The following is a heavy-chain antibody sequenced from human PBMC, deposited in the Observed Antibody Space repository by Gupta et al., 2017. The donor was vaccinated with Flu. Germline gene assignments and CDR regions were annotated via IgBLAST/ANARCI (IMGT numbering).Heavy chain of an antibody. CDR1: TFSSYW. J-gene: IGHJ6*03. CDR2: IDGYGTST. V-gene: IGHV3-74*01. CDR3: ARNYYYMDV. Sequence: TFSSYWMHGVRQAPGKGLVWVSRIDGYGTSTNYADSVKGRFTISRDNAKNTLYLHMNSLRAEDTAVYYCARNYYYMDVWGEGTPVTVSS.